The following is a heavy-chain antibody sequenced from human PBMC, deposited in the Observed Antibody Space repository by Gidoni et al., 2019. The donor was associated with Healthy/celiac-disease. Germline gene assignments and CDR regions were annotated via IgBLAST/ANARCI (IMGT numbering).Heavy chain of an antibody. CDR1: GFTFSSHS. Sequence: EVQLVESGGGLVKPGGSLRLSCAASGFTFSSHSMNWVRQAPGKGLEWVSSISSSSSYLYYADSVKGRFTISRDNAKNSLYLQMNSLRAEDTAVYYCARLIAAAGFDAFDIWGQGTMVTVSS. V-gene: IGHV3-21*01. J-gene: IGHJ3*02. CDR3: ARLIAAAGFDAFDI. CDR2: ISSSSSYL. D-gene: IGHD6-13*01.